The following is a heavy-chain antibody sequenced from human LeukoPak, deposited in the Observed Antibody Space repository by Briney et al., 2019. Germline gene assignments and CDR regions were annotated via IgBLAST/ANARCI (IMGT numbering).Heavy chain of an antibody. V-gene: IGHV3-74*01. CDR3: AREGRPGAFDP. Sequence: GGSLRLSCAASGFTFRSYWMHWVRQAPGKGLVCVSRINSDGSSTSYEDSVKGRFPISRDHAKNSLYLQMNSLRAEDTAVYYCAREGRPGAFDPWGQGTLVTVSS. D-gene: IGHD3-10*01. CDR2: INSDGSST. CDR1: GFTFRSYW. J-gene: IGHJ5*02.